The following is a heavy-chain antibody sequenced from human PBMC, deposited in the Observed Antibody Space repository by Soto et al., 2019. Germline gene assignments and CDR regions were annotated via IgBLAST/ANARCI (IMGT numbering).Heavy chain of an antibody. D-gene: IGHD3-22*01. Sequence: PSETLSLTCAVSGGSISSNNWWSWVRQPPGKGLEWIGEIYHSGSTNSNPSLKSRLTISVDKSKNQFSLNLSSVTAADTAVYYCARNNGREKDYDSSGYRYYFDYWGQGTLVPVSS. J-gene: IGHJ4*02. CDR3: ARNNGREKDYDSSGYRYYFDY. CDR2: IYHSGST. V-gene: IGHV4-4*02. CDR1: GGSISSNNW.